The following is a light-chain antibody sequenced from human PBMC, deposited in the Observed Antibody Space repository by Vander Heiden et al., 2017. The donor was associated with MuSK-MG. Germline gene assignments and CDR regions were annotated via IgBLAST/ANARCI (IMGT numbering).Light chain of an antibody. CDR3: TSYERISRV. V-gene: IGLV1-40*01. CDR2: GNR. CDR1: RSNIGAGYY. Sequence: QSVLTPPPSVSVAPGQRVTISCTGSRSNIGAGYYVRWYQQLPGQAHKRLIDGNRNRPSGVPDRFAGSKSGTSASRTMTGLQAEDDAEYYCTSYERISRVFGGGTKLTVL. J-gene: IGLJ2*01.